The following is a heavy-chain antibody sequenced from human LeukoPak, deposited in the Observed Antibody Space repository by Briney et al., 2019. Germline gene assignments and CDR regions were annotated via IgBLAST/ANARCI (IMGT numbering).Heavy chain of an antibody. CDR2: IRYDGSNK. V-gene: IGHV3-30*02. J-gene: IGHJ4*02. CDR1: GFTFSSYG. CDR3: AKDLEGAAASFDY. D-gene: IGHD6-13*01. Sequence: GGSLRLSCAASGFTFSSYGMHWVRQAPGKGLEWVAFIRYDGSNKYYADSVKGRFTISRDNSKNTLYLQMNSLRAEDTAVYYCAKDLEGAAASFDYWGQGTLVTVSS.